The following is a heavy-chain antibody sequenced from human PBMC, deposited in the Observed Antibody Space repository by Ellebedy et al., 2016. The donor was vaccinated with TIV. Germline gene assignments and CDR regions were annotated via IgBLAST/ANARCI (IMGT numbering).Heavy chain of an antibody. V-gene: IGHV3-23*01. D-gene: IGHD5-12*01. CDR3: VKDVAWDFDY. CDR2: IRGSGDST. J-gene: IGHJ4*02. CDR1: GFSFSSYA. Sequence: GESLKISCAASGFSFSSYAMSWVRQAPGKGLEWVSTIRGSGDSTYYADSVKGRFTISRDNSKNTLYLQMHGLRAEDTAVYYCVKDVAWDFDYWGQGTLVTVSS.